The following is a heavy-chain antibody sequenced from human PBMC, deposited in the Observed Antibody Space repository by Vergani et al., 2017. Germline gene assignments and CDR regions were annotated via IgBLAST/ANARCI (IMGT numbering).Heavy chain of an antibody. CDR2: IYYSGST. D-gene: IGHD3-22*01. J-gene: IGHJ4*02. CDR1: GGSISSSSYY. Sequence: QLQLQESGPGLVKPSETLSLTCTVSGGSISSSSYYWGWIRQPPGKGLEWIGSIYYSGSTYYNPSLKSRVTISVDTSKNQFSLKLSSVTAADTAVYYCARVISGIVVVTLYXFDYWGQGTLVTVSS. V-gene: IGHV4-39*07. CDR3: ARVISGIVVVTLYXFDY.